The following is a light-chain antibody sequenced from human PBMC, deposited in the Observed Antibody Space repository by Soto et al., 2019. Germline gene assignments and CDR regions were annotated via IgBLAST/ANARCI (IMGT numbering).Light chain of an antibody. CDR2: EVS. CDR3: SSYTSRITHV. V-gene: IGLV2-14*01. CDR1: SSDVGRYNY. Sequence: QSVLTQPASVSGSPGQSITISCTGTSSDVGRYNYVSWYQQHPGKVPKLMIYEVSNRPSGVSNRFSGSKSGNTASLTISGLQAEDEADYYCSSYTSRITHVFGTGTKLTVL. J-gene: IGLJ1*01.